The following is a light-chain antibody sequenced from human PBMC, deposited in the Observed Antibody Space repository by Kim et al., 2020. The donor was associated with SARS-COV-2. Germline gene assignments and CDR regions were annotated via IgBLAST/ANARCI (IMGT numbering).Light chain of an antibody. CDR3: QQYYSYPLT. CDR1: QGISSY. CDR2: AAS. J-gene: IGKJ1*01. Sequence: ASTGDRVTSTCRASQGISSYLAWYQQKPGKAPKLLIYAASTLQSGVPSRFSGSGSGTDFTLTISCLQSEDFATYYCQQYYSYPLTFGQGTKVDIK. V-gene: IGKV1-8*01.